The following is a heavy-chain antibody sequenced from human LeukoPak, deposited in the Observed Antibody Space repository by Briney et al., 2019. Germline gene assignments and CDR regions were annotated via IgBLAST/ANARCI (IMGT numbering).Heavy chain of an antibody. Sequence: PSQTLSLTCTVSGGSISSGDYYWSWIRQPPGKGLEWIVYRNYSGNTYYNPSLKSRLTISANTSKNQFSLKLSSVTAADTAVYYCARAYYYDSRIDPWGQGTLVTVSS. J-gene: IGHJ5*02. CDR3: ARAYYYDSRIDP. D-gene: IGHD3-22*01. V-gene: IGHV4-30-4*08. CDR2: RNYSGNT. CDR1: GGSISSGDYY.